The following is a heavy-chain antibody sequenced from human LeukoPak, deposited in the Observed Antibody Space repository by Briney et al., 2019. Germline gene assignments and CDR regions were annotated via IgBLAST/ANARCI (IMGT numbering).Heavy chain of an antibody. CDR1: GFTFSNYE. Sequence: GGSLRLSCAASGFTFSNYEMNWVRQAPGKGLEWVSYISSSGSTIYYADSVKGRFTISRDNAKNSLYLQMNSLRAEDTAVYYCARRLRAGYSSGYDPYYFDYWGQGTLVAVSS. J-gene: IGHJ4*02. CDR2: ISSSGSTI. D-gene: IGHD6-19*01. V-gene: IGHV3-48*03. CDR3: ARRLRAGYSSGYDPYYFDY.